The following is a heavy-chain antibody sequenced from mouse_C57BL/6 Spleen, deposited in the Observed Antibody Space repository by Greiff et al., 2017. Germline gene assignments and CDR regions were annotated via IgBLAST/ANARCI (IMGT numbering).Heavy chain of an antibody. V-gene: IGHV1-61*01. J-gene: IGHJ2*01. CDR1: GYTFTSYW. CDR2: IYPSDSET. Sequence: VKLQQPGAELVRPGSSVKLSCKASGYTFTSYWMDWVKQRPGQGLEWIGNIYPSDSETHYNQKFKDKATLTVDKSSSTAYMQLSSLTSEDSAVYYCARSGGPYYFDYWGQGTTLTVSS. CDR3: ARSGGPYYFDY. D-gene: IGHD3-1*01.